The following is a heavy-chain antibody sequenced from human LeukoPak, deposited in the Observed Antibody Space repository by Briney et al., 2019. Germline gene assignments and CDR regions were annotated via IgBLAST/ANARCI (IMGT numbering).Heavy chain of an antibody. D-gene: IGHD6-13*01. CDR2: INHSGST. V-gene: IGHV4-34*01. Sequence: SETLSLTCAVYGGSFSGYYWSWIRQPPGKGLEWIGEINHSGSTNYNPSLKSRVTISVDTSKNQFSLKLSSVTAADTAVYYCARHSLGYSSSWSQLYNWFDPWGQGTLVTVSS. CDR1: GGSFSGYY. J-gene: IGHJ5*02. CDR3: ARHSLGYSSSWSQLYNWFDP.